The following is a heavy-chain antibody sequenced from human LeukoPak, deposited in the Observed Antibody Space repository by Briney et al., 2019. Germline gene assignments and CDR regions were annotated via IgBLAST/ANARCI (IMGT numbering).Heavy chain of an antibody. CDR1: GFTFSSYG. CDR2: IWYDGSNK. CDR3: ARDLGIVAFDY. J-gene: IGHJ4*02. D-gene: IGHD5-12*01. V-gene: IGHV3-33*01. Sequence: PGRSLRLSCAASGFTFSSYGMHWVRQAPGKGLEWLAVIWYDGSNKYYADSVKGRFTISRDNSKNTLYLQMNSLRAEDTAVYYCARDLGIVAFDYWGQGTLVTVSS.